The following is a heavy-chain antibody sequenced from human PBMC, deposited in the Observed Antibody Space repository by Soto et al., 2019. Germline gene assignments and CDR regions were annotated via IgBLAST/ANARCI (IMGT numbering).Heavy chain of an antibody. J-gene: IGHJ4*02. V-gene: IGHV2-5*02. CDR1: GFSLTTNGVG. CDR2: IYWDGDK. CDR3: GHGHHYDCSGLGFGY. D-gene: IGHD3-22*01. Sequence: QITLKESGPPLVKPTQTLTLTCTFSGFSLTTNGVGVGWIRQPPGKAPEWLALIYWDGDKRYSPSLESRLSNTKDTSENQVVLTMTNMDPMYTATYYCGHGHHYDCSGLGFGYWGPGMLVTVSS.